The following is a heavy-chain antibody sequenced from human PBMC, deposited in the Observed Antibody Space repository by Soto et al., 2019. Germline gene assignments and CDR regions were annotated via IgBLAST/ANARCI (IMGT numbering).Heavy chain of an antibody. CDR2: ISWDGGST. Sequence: GGSLRLSCAASGFTFDDYTMHWVRQAPGKGLEWVSLISWDGGSTYYADSVKGRFTISRDNSKNSLYLQMNSLGTEDTALYYCARSYYDFWSGPGGDAFDIWGQGTMVTVSS. V-gene: IGHV3-43*01. CDR1: GFTFDDYT. CDR3: ARSYYDFWSGPGGDAFDI. J-gene: IGHJ3*02. D-gene: IGHD3-3*01.